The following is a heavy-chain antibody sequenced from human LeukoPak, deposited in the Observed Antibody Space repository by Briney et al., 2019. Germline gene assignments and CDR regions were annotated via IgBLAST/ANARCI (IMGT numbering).Heavy chain of an antibody. Sequence: QPGGSLRLSCAASGFTFSSYSMTWVRQAPGKGLEWVSYISSSSSTIYYADSVKGRFTISRDNAKNSLYLQMNSLRAEDTAVYYCASAVTTVDYWGQGTLVTVSS. CDR2: ISSSSSTI. CDR1: GFTFSSYS. CDR3: ASAVTTVDY. J-gene: IGHJ4*02. V-gene: IGHV3-48*01. D-gene: IGHD4-17*01.